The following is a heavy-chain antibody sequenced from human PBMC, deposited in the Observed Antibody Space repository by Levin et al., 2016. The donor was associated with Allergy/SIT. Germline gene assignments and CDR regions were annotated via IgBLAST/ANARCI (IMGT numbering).Heavy chain of an antibody. Sequence: GGSLRLSCAASGFTFSSYSMNWVRQAPGKGLEWVSYISSSSSTIYYADSVKGRFTISRDNAKNSLYLQMNSLRAEDTAVYYCAREGGSYYDSSGSLDYWGQGTLVTVSS. J-gene: IGHJ4*02. CDR1: GFTFSSYS. CDR2: ISSSSSTI. V-gene: IGHV3-48*01. D-gene: IGHD3-22*01. CDR3: AREGGSYYDSSGSLDY.